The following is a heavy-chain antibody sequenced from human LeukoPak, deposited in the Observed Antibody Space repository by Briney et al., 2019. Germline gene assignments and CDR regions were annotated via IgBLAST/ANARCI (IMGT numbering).Heavy chain of an antibody. CDR3: ARRGDPQPREVYGSGSKPDAFDI. Sequence: PGGSLRLSCAASGFTFSSYAMHWVRQAPGKGLEWVAVISYDGSNKYYADSVKGRFTISRDNSKNTLYLQMNSLRAEDTAVYYCARRGDPQPREVYGSGSKPDAFDIWGQGTMVTVSS. CDR2: ISYDGSNK. J-gene: IGHJ3*02. V-gene: IGHV3-30-3*01. CDR1: GFTFSSYA. D-gene: IGHD3-10*01.